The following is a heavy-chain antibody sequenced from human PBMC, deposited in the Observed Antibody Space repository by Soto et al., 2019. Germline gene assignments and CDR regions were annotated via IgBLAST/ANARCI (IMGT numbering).Heavy chain of an antibody. V-gene: IGHV5-10-1*01. CDR1: GYSFTSYL. CDR3: ASPSIAAQYYYAMDV. D-gene: IGHD6-25*01. CDR2: SDPSDSYP. Sequence: PGESLKISCKGSGYSFTSYLLRCVRQMPWKGLEWMVGSDPSDSYPNYSPSFQGHVTISADKSISTDYLQWSSLKGSDTAMYYWASPSIAAQYYYAMDVGGQGTTVTVSS. J-gene: IGHJ6*02.